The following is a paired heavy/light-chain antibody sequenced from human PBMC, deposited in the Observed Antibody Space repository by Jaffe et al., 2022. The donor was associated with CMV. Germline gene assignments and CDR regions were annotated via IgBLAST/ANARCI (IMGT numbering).Light chain of an antibody. CDR2: DDN. CDR3: QSYDSTIV. J-gene: IGLJ3*02. V-gene: IGLV6-57*04. CDR1: SGSIASNY. Sequence: NFMLTQPHSVSESPGKTVTISCTRSSGSIASNYVQWYQQRPGSAPTTVIFDDNHRPSGVPDRFSGSIDSSSNSASLTISGLTTEDEADYYCQSYDSTIVFGGGTKLTVL.
Heavy chain of an antibody. CDR3: ARDSQYVLTQKWFDP. J-gene: IGHJ5*02. CDR2: ISGSGAYT. V-gene: IGHV3-23*04. D-gene: IGHD3-16*01. CDR1: EFTFSSYA. Sequence: VQLVESGGGLVQPGGSLRLSCAASEFTFSSYAMTWVRRAPGKGLEWVSAISGSGAYTYYADSVKGRFTISRDNSKNTLYLQMNSLRAEDTALYYCARDSQYVLTQKWFDPWGQGTLVTVSS.